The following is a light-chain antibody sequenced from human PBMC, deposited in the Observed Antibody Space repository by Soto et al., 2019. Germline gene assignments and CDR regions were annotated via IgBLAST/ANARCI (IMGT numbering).Light chain of an antibody. CDR1: QIVSSN. V-gene: IGKV3-15*01. CDR2: GAS. J-gene: IGKJ1*01. CDR3: QQYNNWPRWT. Sequence: EIVMTQSPATLSVSPGERATLSCRAIQIVSSNLAWYQQKPGQAPRLLIYGASTRATGIPARFSGSGSGTEFTLTISSLQSEDFAVYYCQQYNNWPRWTFGQGTKV.